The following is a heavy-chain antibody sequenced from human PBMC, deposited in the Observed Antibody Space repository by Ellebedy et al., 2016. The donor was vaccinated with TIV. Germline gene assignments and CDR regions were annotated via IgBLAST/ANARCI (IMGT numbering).Heavy chain of an antibody. J-gene: IGHJ5*02. V-gene: IGHV3-11*06. Sequence: GGSLRLSXAASGFTFSDYYMSWIRQAPGKGLEWVSYISSSSSYTNYADSVKGRFTISRDNAKNSLYLQMNSLRAEDTAVYYCARWGLWFGEESWFDPWGQGTLVTVSS. CDR1: GFTFSDYY. CDR3: ARWGLWFGEESWFDP. CDR2: ISSSSSYT. D-gene: IGHD3-10*01.